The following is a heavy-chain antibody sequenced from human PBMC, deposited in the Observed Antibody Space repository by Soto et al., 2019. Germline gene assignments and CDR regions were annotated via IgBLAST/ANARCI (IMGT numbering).Heavy chain of an antibody. Sequence: GESLKISCTGFGYTFTTFWISWVRQMPGKGLEWMGRIDPGDTYATYSPAFQGHVTISADRATSTAYLQWSSLKASDTAMYFCARIYCTTTTCDSWFDPWGQGTLVTVSS. J-gene: IGHJ5*02. CDR1: GYTFTTFW. CDR3: ARIYCTTTTCDSWFDP. V-gene: IGHV5-10-1*01. CDR2: IDPGDTYA. D-gene: IGHD2-2*01.